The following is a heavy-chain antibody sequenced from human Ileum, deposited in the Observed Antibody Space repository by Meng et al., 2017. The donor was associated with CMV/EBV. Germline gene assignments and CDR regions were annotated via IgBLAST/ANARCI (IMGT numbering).Heavy chain of an antibody. CDR3: ARSGDSSGRGWFDP. V-gene: IGHV3-30*15. CDR2: ISYDGKNK. J-gene: IGHJ5*02. CDR1: GFTFSSDA. D-gene: IGHD6-19*01. Sequence: SGFTFSSDAMSWVRHAPGKGLEWVAVISYDGKNKYYADSVKGRFTISRDNSKNTLYLQMSSLRGDDTALYYCARSGDSSGRGWFDPCGQGTLVTVSS.